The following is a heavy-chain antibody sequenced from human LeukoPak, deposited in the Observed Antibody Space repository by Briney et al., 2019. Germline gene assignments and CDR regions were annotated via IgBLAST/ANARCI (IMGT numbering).Heavy chain of an antibody. J-gene: IGHJ4*02. Sequence: GGSLRLSCAASGFTFSNAWMSWVRQAPGKGLEWVGRIKSKTDGGTTDYAAPVKGRFTISRDDSKNTLYLQMNSLKTEDTAVYYCTTEGGSGWYFYFDYWGQGTLVTVSS. D-gene: IGHD6-19*01. CDR1: GFTFSNAW. CDR3: TTEGGSGWYFYFDY. CDR2: IKSKTDGGTT. V-gene: IGHV3-15*01.